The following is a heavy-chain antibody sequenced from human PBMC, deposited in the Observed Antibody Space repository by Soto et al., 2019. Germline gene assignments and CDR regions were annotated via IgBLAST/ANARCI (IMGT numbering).Heavy chain of an antibody. V-gene: IGHV1-69*04. CDR1: GYTFTSYD. CDR3: VHSSSGPLHGAFDI. D-gene: IGHD3-22*01. J-gene: IGHJ3*02. Sequence: GASVKVSCKSSGYTFTSYDINWVRQATGQGLEWMGRMNPNLGNANYAQKFQGRVTITADTSTSTAYMELSSLRSEDTAVYYCVHSSSGPLHGAFDIWGQGTMVTVSS. CDR2: MNPNLGNA.